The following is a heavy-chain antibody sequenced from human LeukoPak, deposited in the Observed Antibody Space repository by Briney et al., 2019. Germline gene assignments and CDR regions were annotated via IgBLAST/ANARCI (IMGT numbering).Heavy chain of an antibody. J-gene: IGHJ4*02. CDR3: ASGDWWELLHY. Sequence: SETLSLTCTVSGGSISNYYWSWIRQPPGKGLEWIGYIYYSGSTNYNPSLKSRVTISVDTSKNQFSLKLSSVTAADTAVYYCASGDWWELLHYWGQGTLVTVSS. CDR2: IYYSGST. V-gene: IGHV4-59*01. D-gene: IGHD1-26*01. CDR1: GGSISNYY.